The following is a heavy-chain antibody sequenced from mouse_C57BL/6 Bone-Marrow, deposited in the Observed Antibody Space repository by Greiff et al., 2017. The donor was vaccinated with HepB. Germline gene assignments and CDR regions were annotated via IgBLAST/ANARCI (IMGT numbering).Heavy chain of an antibody. CDR3: ARHYYSNYYWYFDV. CDR1: GYTFTDYN. D-gene: IGHD2-5*01. CDR2: INPNNGGT. J-gene: IGHJ1*03. V-gene: IGHV1-18*01. Sequence: VQLQQSGPELVKPGASVKIPCKASGYTFTDYNMDWVKQSHGKSLEWIGDINPNNGGTIYNQKFKGKATLTVDKSSSPAYMELRSLTSEDTAVYYCARHYYSNYYWYFDVWGTGTTVTVSS.